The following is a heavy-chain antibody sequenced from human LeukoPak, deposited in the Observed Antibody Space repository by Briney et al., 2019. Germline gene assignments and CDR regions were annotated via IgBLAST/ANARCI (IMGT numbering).Heavy chain of an antibody. D-gene: IGHD6-19*01. J-gene: IGHJ4*02. V-gene: IGHV3-30-3*01. CDR1: GFTFSSYA. CDR2: ISYDGSNK. Sequence: GGSLRLSCAASGFTFSSYAMHWVRQAPGKGLEWVAVISYDGSNKYYADSVKGRFTISRGNSKNTLYLQMNSLRAEDTAVYYCARDRTQWLVNVVGYWGQGTLVTVSS. CDR3: ARDRTQWLVNVVGY.